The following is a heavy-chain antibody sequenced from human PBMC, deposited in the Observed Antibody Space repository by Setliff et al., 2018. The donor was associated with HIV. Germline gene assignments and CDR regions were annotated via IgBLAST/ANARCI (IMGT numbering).Heavy chain of an antibody. CDR2: ISSSSSSI. Sequence: PGGSLRLSCAASGFTFSSYSMNWVRQAPGKGLEWVSSISSSSSSIYYADSVKGRFTISRDNAKNSLYLQMNSLRADDTAMYYCARDDGDDLFDYWGQGTVVTVSS. CDR1: GFTFSSYS. CDR3: ARDDGDDLFDY. D-gene: IGHD4-17*01. J-gene: IGHJ4*02. V-gene: IGHV3-21*01.